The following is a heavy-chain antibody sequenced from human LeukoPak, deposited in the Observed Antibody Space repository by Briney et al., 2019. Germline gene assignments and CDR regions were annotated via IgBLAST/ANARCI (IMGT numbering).Heavy chain of an antibody. J-gene: IGHJ4*02. CDR3: AKASDYDILTGYYPFDY. V-gene: IGHV3-23*01. D-gene: IGHD3-9*01. Sequence: GGSLRLSCAASGFTFSSYAMSWARQAPGKGLEWVSAISGSGGSTYYADSVKGRFTISRDNSKNTLYLQMNSLRAEDTAVYYRAKASDYDILTGYYPFDYWGQGTLVTVSS. CDR2: ISGSGGST. CDR1: GFTFSSYA.